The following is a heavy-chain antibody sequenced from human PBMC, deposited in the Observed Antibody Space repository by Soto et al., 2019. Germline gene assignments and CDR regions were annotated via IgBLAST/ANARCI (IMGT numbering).Heavy chain of an antibody. CDR1: GFTFSSYA. J-gene: IGHJ4*02. Sequence: GGSLRLSCAASGFTFSSYAMSWVRQAPGKGLEWVSAISGSGGSTYYADSVKGRFTISRDNSKNTLYLQMNSLRAEDTAVYYCAKDAGSLVRGVIYVGYFDYWGQGTLVTVSS. CDR2: ISGSGGST. V-gene: IGHV3-23*01. CDR3: AKDAGSLVRGVIYVGYFDY. D-gene: IGHD3-10*01.